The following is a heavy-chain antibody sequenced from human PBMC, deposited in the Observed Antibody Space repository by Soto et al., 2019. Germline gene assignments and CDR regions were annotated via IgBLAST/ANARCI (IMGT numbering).Heavy chain of an antibody. CDR3: ARRGSITIFGVANTHWFDP. D-gene: IGHD3-3*01. V-gene: IGHV4-39*01. J-gene: IGHJ5*02. CDR1: GVSISTSTYY. Sequence: SETLSLTCTVSGVSISTSTYYWGWIRQPPGKGLEWIGNVYYSGSTYYNPSLKSRVTISVDTSKNQFSLKLSSVTAADTAVYYCARRGSITIFGVANTHWFDPWGQGTLVTVSS. CDR2: VYYSGST.